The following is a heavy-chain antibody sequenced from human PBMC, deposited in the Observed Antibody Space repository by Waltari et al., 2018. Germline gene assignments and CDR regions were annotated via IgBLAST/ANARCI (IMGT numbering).Heavy chain of an antibody. CDR3: ARDLSWYFYMDI. V-gene: IGHV1-2*06. Sequence: QVQLVQPGAEVKKPGASVKVSCKASGYSFTTYYIHWVRQAPGQGLEWMGRINPNIGATNYAQRFQGRVTLTRDTAINTAYMELRGLRFDDTAVYFCARDLSWYFYMDIWGKGTAVTVSS. CDR1: GYSFTTYY. CDR2: INPNIGAT. J-gene: IGHJ6*03.